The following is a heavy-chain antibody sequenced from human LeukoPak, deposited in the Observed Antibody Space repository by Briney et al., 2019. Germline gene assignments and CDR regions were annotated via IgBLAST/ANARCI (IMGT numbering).Heavy chain of an antibody. V-gene: IGHV4-4*07. J-gene: IGHJ4*02. CDR1: GGSIRSYS. Sequence: PSETLSLTCTVSGGSIRSYSWSWIRQPAGKGLEWIGRIYTSGSTNYNPSLKSRVTMSVDTSKNQISLKLTSLTAADTAVYYCSRERGWTPFFDYWGQGILVTVSA. CDR2: IYTSGST. CDR3: SRERGWTPFFDY. D-gene: IGHD6-19*01.